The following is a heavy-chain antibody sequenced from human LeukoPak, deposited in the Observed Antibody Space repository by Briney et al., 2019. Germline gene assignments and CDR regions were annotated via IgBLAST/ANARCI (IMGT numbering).Heavy chain of an antibody. V-gene: IGHV3-23*01. Sequence: GGSLRLSWAASGFTFSSYGMPGFRQAPEKGLEWVSAIGETSRKTYYADPVKGRFTISRDNSKNTLYLQMNDLRDEDTAVYYCVQEARRDGYKLAPVAEHWGQGTLVTVSS. J-gene: IGHJ1*01. CDR1: GFTFSSYG. D-gene: IGHD5-24*01. CDR2: IGETSRKT. CDR3: VQEARRDGYKLAPVAEH.